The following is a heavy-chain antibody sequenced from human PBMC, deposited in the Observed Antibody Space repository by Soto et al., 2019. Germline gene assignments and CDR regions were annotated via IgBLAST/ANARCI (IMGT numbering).Heavy chain of an antibody. V-gene: IGHV3-72*01. D-gene: IGHD6-13*01. J-gene: IGHJ3*02. Sequence: GGSLRLSCAASGLTSSDHYMDWVRQAPGKGLEWVGRTINKANSYTTEYAASVKGRFTISRDDSKNSLYLHMNGLKTEDTAVYYCARSGRDRSTWSDDAFDIWGRGTMVTVSS. CDR2: TINKANSYTT. CDR3: ARSGRDRSTWSDDAFDI. CDR1: GLTSSDHY.